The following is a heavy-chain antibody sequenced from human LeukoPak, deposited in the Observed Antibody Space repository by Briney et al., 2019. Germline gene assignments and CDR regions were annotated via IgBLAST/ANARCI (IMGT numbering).Heavy chain of an antibody. D-gene: IGHD6-6*01. CDR1: GGSFSGYY. V-gene: IGHV4-34*01. CDR3: ARAHRSIAARPFYFQH. CDR2: INHSGST. J-gene: IGHJ1*01. Sequence: SETLSLTCAVYGGSFSGYYWSWIRQPPGKGLEWTGEINHSGSTNYNPSLKSRVTTSVDTSKNQFSLKLSSVTAADTAVYYCARAHRSIAARPFYFQHWGQGTLVTVSS.